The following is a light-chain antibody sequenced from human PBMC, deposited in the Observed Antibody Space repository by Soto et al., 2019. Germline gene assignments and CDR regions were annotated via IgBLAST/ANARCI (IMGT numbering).Light chain of an antibody. J-gene: IGLJ2*01. CDR2: DNN. V-gene: IGLV1-51*01. CDR1: SSNIGESY. CDR3: GTWDSSPSTGI. Sequence: QSVLTQPPSVSAAPGQKVTISCSGSSSNIGESYVSWYRHLPGTAPKLLIYDNNKRPSGIPDRFSGSSSGTSATLGITGLQTGDEADYYCGTWDSSPSTGIFGGGTKLTVL.